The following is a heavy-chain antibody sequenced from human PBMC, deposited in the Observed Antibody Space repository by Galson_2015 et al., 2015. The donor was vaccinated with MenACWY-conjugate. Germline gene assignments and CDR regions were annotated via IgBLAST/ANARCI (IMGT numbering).Heavy chain of an antibody. V-gene: IGHV4-34*01. CDR2: INHSGST. D-gene: IGHD6-19*01. CDR3: ARVLSTVAGIRKIYYGMDV. J-gene: IGHJ6*02. Sequence: SETLSLTCGVYDGSFSGYYWSWIRQPPGKGLEWIGEINHSGSTNYNPSLKSRVTISVDTSKNQFSLKLSSVTAADTAVYYCARVLSTVAGIRKIYYGMDVWGQGTTVTVSS. CDR1: DGSFSGYY.